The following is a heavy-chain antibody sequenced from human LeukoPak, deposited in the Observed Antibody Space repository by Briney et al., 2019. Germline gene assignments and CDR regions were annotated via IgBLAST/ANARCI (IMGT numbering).Heavy chain of an antibody. D-gene: IGHD2-2*01. CDR3: ARGVGIVVVPTYAFDI. Sequence: NPSETLSLTCTVSGGAISNYYWNWIRQPPGKGLERIGYIYYSGSTNYNPSLKSRVTISVATSKNQFSLKLTSVTAADTAVYYCARGVGIVVVPTYAFDIWGQGTMVTVSS. CDR1: GGAISNYY. CDR2: IYYSGST. J-gene: IGHJ3*02. V-gene: IGHV4-59*01.